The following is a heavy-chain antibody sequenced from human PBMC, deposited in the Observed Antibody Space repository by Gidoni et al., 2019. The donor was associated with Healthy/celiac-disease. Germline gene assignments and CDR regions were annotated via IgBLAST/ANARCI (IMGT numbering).Heavy chain of an antibody. Sequence: EVQLVESGGGLVKPGGSLRLSCAASGFTFSSYSMNWVRQAPGKGLEWVSSISSSSSYIYYADSVKGRFTISRDNAKNSLYLQMNSLRAEDTAVYYCARESGFRGNYYYGMDVWGQGTTVTVSS. CDR2: ISSSSSYI. CDR3: ARESGFRGNYYYGMDV. CDR1: GFTFSSYS. J-gene: IGHJ6*02. V-gene: IGHV3-21*01. D-gene: IGHD3-10*01.